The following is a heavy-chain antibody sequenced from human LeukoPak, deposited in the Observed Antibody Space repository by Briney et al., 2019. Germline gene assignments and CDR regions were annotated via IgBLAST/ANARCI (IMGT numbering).Heavy chain of an antibody. J-gene: IGHJ4*02. CDR3: ARSDPYSVAGLDY. CDR2: IIPIFGTA. CDR1: GGTFSSYA. Sequence: SVKVSCKASGGTFSSYAISWVRQAPGQGLEWMGGIIPIFGTANYAQKFQGRVTITADESTSTAYMELSSLRSEDTAVYCCARSDPYSVAGLDYWGQGTLVTVSS. D-gene: IGHD6-19*01. V-gene: IGHV1-69*13.